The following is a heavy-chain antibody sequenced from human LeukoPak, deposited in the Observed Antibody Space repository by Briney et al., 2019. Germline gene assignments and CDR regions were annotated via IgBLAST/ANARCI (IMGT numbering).Heavy chain of an antibody. J-gene: IGHJ5*02. D-gene: IGHD4-17*01. V-gene: IGHV7-4-1*02. Sequence: ASVKLSCKSSGNTFTSYAKNWVRQAPAQGLEWMGWMNTNTGNPTYAQGFTGRFVPSLDTSASTAYLQINSLRAEDTAVYYCARGYVPYGDYVYWFDPWGQGTLVTVSS. CDR1: GNTFTSYA. CDR3: ARGYVPYGDYVYWFDP. CDR2: MNTNTGNP.